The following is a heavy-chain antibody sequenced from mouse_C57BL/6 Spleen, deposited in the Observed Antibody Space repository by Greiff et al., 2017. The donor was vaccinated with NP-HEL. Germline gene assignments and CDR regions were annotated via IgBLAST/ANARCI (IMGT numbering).Heavy chain of an antibody. CDR1: GYTFTDYY. CDR2: IYPGSGNT. CDR3: ARSLVPYGSNAMDY. Sequence: QVQLKESGAELVRPGASVKLSCKASGYTFTDYYINWVKQRPGQGLEWIARIYPGSGNTYYNEKFKGKATLTAEKSSSTAYMQLSSLTSEDSAVYFCARSLVPYGSNAMDYWGQGTSVTVSS. D-gene: IGHD1-1*01. J-gene: IGHJ4*01. V-gene: IGHV1-76*01.